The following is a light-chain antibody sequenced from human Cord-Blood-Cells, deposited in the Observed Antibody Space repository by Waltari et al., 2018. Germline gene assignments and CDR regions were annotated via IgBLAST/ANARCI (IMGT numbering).Light chain of an antibody. V-gene: IGLV2-14*03. CDR3: SSYTSSSTWV. Sequence: QSALTQPASVSGSPGQSITIPCTGTSSDVGGYNYVPWYQQHPRKAPKLMIFDVSNRPSGVSTLFSGSKSGNAASLTISGLQAEDEADYDCSSYTSSSTWVFGGGTKLTVL. J-gene: IGLJ3*02. CDR1: SSDVGGYNY. CDR2: DVS.